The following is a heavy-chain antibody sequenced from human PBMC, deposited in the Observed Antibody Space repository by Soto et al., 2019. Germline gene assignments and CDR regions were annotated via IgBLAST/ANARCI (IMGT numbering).Heavy chain of an antibody. Sequence: QITLKESGPTLVKPTQTLTLTCTVSGFSLNTYGVGVGWIRQPPGKALEWLALIYCDDDKRYSPSLKSRLTITKDSSKHPVVCTLTNMEPVVTGTSSCACALSYWGAYYFDYWGQGTLVTVSS. J-gene: IGHJ4*02. D-gene: IGHD3-10*01. CDR3: ACALSYWGAYYFDY. V-gene: IGHV2-5*02. CDR1: GFSLNTYGVG. CDR2: IYCDDDK.